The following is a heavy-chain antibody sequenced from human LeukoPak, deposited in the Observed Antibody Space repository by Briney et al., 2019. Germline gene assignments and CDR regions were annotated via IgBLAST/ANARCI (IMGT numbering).Heavy chain of an antibody. CDR3: ARDFYGGGYSYGSYYYYGMDV. Sequence: GRSLRLSCAASGFTFSSYGMHWVRQAPGKGLEWVAVIWYDGSNKYYADSVKGRFTISRDNSKNTLYLQMNSLRAEDTAVHYCARDFYGGGYSYGSYYYYGMDVWGKGTTVTVSS. CDR2: IWYDGSNK. J-gene: IGHJ6*04. CDR1: GFTFSSYG. V-gene: IGHV3-33*01. D-gene: IGHD5-18*01.